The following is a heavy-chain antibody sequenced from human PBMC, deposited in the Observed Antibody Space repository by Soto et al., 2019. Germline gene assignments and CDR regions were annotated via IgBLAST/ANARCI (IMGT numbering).Heavy chain of an antibody. CDR1: GDTFNSFA. CDR3: ARDKDREQLGGNYYYVLDV. V-gene: IGHV1-69*12. D-gene: IGHD1-1*01. CDR2: IIPIFRTP. Sequence: QVQLVQSGAEVKKPGSSVKVSCKASGDTFNSFAISWVRQAPGQGLEWMGGIIPIFRTPKYAQKFQGRVTITADEFTSTAYMELCSLRSEDTAVYYCARDKDREQLGGNYYYVLDVWGQGTTVIVSS. J-gene: IGHJ6*02.